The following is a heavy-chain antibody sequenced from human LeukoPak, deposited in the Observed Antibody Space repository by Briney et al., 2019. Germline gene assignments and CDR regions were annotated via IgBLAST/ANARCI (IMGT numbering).Heavy chain of an antibody. D-gene: IGHD6-13*01. J-gene: IGHJ3*02. CDR3: ARPVGSSSWYLSAFDI. CDR2: ISAYNGNT. V-gene: IGHV1-18*01. CDR1: GYTFTSYG. Sequence: ASVKVSCKASGYTFTSYGISWVRHAPGQGLEWMGWISAYNGNTNYAQKLQGRVTMTTDTSTSTTYLELRSLRSDDTAVYYCARPVGSSSWYLSAFDIWGQGTMVTVSS.